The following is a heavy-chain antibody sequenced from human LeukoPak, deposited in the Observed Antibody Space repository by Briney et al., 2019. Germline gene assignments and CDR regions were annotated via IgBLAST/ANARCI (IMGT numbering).Heavy chain of an antibody. CDR2: ISDSGGGT. V-gene: IGHV3-23*01. J-gene: IGHJ4*02. CDR1: GFTFSNYA. D-gene: IGHD4-23*01. CDR3: ARGLRWCDY. Sequence: GGSLRLSCVASGFTFSNYAMTWVRQAPEKGQKWVSSISDSGGGTHYEDSVKGRFTISRDNAKNPLYLQMNSLRAEDTAVYYCARGLRWCDYWGQGTLVTVSS.